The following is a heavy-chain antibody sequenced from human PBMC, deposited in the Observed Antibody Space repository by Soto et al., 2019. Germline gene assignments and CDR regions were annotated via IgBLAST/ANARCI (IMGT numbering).Heavy chain of an antibody. CDR2: ISSGSSYI. V-gene: IGHV3-21*01. J-gene: IGHJ4*02. D-gene: IGHD3-10*01. Sequence: GGSLRLSCAASGFTFSTYTMNWVRQAPGKGLEWISSISSGSSYIYYAGSVKGRFTISRDNAKNSLFLQMNSLRADDTAVYYCARDILSGGAYPDYWGQGTKVTVSS. CDR1: GFTFSTYT. CDR3: ARDILSGGAYPDY.